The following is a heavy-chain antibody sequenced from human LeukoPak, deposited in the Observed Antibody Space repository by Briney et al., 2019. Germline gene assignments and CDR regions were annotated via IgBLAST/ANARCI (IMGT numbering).Heavy chain of an antibody. Sequence: ASVKVSCKASGGTFSSYAISWMRQAPGQGLEWMGGIIPIFGTANYAQKFQGRVTITTDESTSTAYMELSSLRSEDTAVYYCARSSSWSPVGLYYFDYWGQGTLVTVSS. D-gene: IGHD6-13*01. CDR3: ARSSSWSPVGLYYFDY. CDR2: IIPIFGTA. CDR1: GGTFSSYA. J-gene: IGHJ4*02. V-gene: IGHV1-69*05.